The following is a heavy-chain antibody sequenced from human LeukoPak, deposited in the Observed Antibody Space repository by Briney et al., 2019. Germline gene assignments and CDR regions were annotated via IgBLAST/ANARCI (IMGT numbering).Heavy chain of an antibody. Sequence: SVKVSCKASGGTFSNYAINWVRQAPEQGLEWMGGIIPMFGTPNYAQKFQGRVTISADESTRTAFMELSSLRSEDTAVYFCPHTQVGLSNLDLWGQGTLVTVSA. J-gene: IGHJ5*02. D-gene: IGHD2/OR15-2a*01. CDR2: IIPMFGTP. CDR1: GGTFSNYA. CDR3: PHTQVGLSNLDL. V-gene: IGHV1-69*13.